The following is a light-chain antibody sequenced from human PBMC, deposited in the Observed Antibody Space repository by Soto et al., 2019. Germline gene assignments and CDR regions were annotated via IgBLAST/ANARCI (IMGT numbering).Light chain of an antibody. Sequence: QSALTQPASVSGSPGQSITISCTGTSSDVGGYNYVSWYQQHPGKAPKLMIYDVSNRPSGVSNRFSGSKSGNTASLTISGLQADDEADYYCSSYTSSSTLGYVFGTGTKLTFL. CDR1: SSDVGGYNY. V-gene: IGLV2-14*01. CDR3: SSYTSSSTLGYV. CDR2: DVS. J-gene: IGLJ1*01.